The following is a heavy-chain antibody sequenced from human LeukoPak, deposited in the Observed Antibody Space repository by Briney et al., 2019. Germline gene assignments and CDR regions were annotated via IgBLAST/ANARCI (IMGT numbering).Heavy chain of an antibody. CDR2: IYTSGST. CDR3: ARGGGYAPYNY. J-gene: IGHJ4*02. D-gene: IGHD5-12*01. V-gene: IGHV4-61*02. CDR1: GGSISSGSYY. Sequence: SQTLSLTCTVSGGSISSGSYYWSWIRQPAGKGLEWIGRIYTSGSTNYNPSLKSRVTISVDTSKNQFSLKLSSVTAADTAVYYCARGGGYAPYNYWGQGTLVTVSS.